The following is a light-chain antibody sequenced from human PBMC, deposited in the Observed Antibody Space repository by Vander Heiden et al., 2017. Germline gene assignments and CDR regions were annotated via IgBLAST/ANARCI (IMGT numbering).Light chain of an antibody. CDR1: QSISSY. CDR2: AAS. V-gene: IGKV1-39*01. CDR3: QQSYSTPWT. J-gene: IGKJ1*01. Sequence: DIQMTQSPSSLSASVGDRVTITCRASQSISSYLNWYQQKPGKAPKLLIYAASSLQSGVPSRFSGSGSGKDFTLTISSLQPEDVATYYCQQSYSTPWTFGQGTKGEIK.